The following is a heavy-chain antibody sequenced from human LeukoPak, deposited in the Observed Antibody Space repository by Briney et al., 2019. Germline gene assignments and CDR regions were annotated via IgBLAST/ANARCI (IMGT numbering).Heavy chain of an antibody. J-gene: IGHJ5*02. CDR1: GFTFSSYA. Sequence: GGSLRLPCAASGFTFSSYAMSWVRQAPGKGLEWVSAISGSGGSTYYADSVKGRFTISRDNSKNTLYLQMNSLRAEDTAVYYCAKVYYDFWSGYSYGIWFDPWGQGTLVTVSS. CDR2: ISGSGGST. V-gene: IGHV3-23*01. CDR3: AKVYYDFWSGYSYGIWFDP. D-gene: IGHD3-3*01.